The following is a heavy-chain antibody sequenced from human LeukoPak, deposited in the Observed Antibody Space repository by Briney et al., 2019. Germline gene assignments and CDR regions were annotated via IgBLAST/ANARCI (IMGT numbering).Heavy chain of an antibody. J-gene: IGHJ3*01. CDR1: GFTFSSYW. CDR3: ASLKNSGWGNAFHF. Sequence: GGSLRLSCAASGFTFSSYWMSWVRQAPGKGLEWVAHIKQDGSEKYYVDSVKGRFTISRDNAKNSLYLQMNSLRAEDTAVYYCASLKNSGWGNAFHFWGQGTMVTVSS. V-gene: IGHV3-7*01. D-gene: IGHD6-19*01. CDR2: IKQDGSEK.